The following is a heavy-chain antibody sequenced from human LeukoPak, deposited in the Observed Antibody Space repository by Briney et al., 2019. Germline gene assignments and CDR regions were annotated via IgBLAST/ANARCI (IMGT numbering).Heavy chain of an antibody. V-gene: IGHV4-34*01. CDR3: ARARAYYYGSGSRAFDI. D-gene: IGHD3-10*01. Sequence: SETLSLTCAVYGGSFSGYYGSCIRHPPGKGLEWIGEISHSGSTNYNPSLKSRVTISVDTSKNQFSLKLSSVTAADTSVYYCARARAYYYGSGSRAFDIWGQGTMVTVSS. J-gene: IGHJ3*02. CDR1: GGSFSGYY. CDR2: ISHSGST.